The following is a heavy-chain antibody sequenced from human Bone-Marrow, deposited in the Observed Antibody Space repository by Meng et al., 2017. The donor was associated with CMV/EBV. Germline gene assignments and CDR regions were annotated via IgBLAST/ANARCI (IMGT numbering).Heavy chain of an antibody. CDR3: ARGGAGSYYKFDY. CDR2: IYAGYSDT. CDR1: GYSFTSYW. J-gene: IGHJ4*01. Sequence: GGSLRLSCKGSGYSFTSYWIGCVRHMPGKGLEWMGIIYAGYSDTIYSPSFQGQVIISPAKSSSTAYLQWSSLKAPDTAMYYCARGGAGSYYKFDYWGQGTRVTVYS. V-gene: IGHV5-51*01. D-gene: IGHD3-10*01.